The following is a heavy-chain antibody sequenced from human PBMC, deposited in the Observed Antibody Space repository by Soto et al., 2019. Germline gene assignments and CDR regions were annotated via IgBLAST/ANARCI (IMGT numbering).Heavy chain of an antibody. D-gene: IGHD6-19*01. CDR2: LYWDDDN. CDR1: GFALRTTGVG. V-gene: IGHV2-5*02. J-gene: IGHJ3*02. CDR3: AHNPPQDSGAFDI. Sequence: SVPTLVNPTQALTLTCTFSGFALRTTGVGVGWIRQPPGKALEWLALLYWDDDNRYNPSLRSRLTLTKDTSKSQVVLTLTNVDPADTATYYCAHNPPQDSGAFDIWGQGTMVTVSS.